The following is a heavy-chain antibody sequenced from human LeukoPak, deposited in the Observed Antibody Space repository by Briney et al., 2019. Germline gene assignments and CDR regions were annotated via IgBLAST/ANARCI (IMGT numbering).Heavy chain of an antibody. V-gene: IGHV3-23*01. D-gene: IGHD3-22*01. CDR1: GFTFSSYA. CDR2: ISGSGGST. Sequence: GGSLRLSCAASGFTFSSYAMSWVRQAPGKGLEWVSAISGSGGSTYYADSVKGQFTISRDNSKNTLYLQMNSLRAEDTAVYYCAKDKSIMIVVVPFDYWGQGTLVTVSS. J-gene: IGHJ4*02. CDR3: AKDKSIMIVVVPFDY.